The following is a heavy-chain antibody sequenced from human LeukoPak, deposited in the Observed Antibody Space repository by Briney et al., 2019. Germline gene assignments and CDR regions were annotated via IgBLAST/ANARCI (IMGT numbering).Heavy chain of an antibody. CDR2: IYHTGTT. Sequence: SETLSLTCSVSGGSIISYYWSWIRQPPERGLEWIGYIYHTGTTNYNPSLKSRVTISVNTSTNQLSLGLNSVTAADTAVYYCARGSGWCSSSTCYSFDYWGQGSLVTVSS. V-gene: IGHV4-59*01. D-gene: IGHD2-2*01. CDR3: ARGSGWCSSSTCYSFDY. CDR1: GGSIISYY. J-gene: IGHJ4*02.